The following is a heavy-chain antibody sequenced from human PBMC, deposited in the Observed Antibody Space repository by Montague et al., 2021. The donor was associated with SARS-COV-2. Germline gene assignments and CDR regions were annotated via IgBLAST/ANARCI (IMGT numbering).Heavy chain of an antibody. Sequence: TLSLTCTVYGGSISSDYYYWSWIRQPAGKGLEWIGRIYSNGNTNYYLSLKSQVTISADTSENQLYLKLSSVAAADTAVSYCARVGSAATDYFDYWGQGILVTVSS. D-gene: IGHD1-1*01. CDR1: GGSISSDYYY. J-gene: IGHJ4*02. CDR2: IYSNGNT. V-gene: IGHV4-61*02. CDR3: ARVGSAATDYFDY.